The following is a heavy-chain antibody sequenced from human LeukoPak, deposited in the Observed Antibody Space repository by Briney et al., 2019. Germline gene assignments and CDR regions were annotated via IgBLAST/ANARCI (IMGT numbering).Heavy chain of an antibody. V-gene: IGHV1-69*13. Sequence: SVKVSCKASGGTFSSYAISWVRQAPGQGLEWMGGIIPIFGTANYAQKFQGRVTITADESTSTAYMELSSLRSEDTAVYYCARLRATAPDFDYWGQGTLVTVSS. CDR2: IIPIFGTA. D-gene: IGHD1-26*01. CDR1: GGTFSSYA. CDR3: ARLRATAPDFDY. J-gene: IGHJ4*02.